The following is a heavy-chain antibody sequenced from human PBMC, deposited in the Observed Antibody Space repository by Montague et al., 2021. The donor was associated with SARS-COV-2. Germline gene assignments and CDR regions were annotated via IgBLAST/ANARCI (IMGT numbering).Heavy chain of an antibody. D-gene: IGHD2-8*01. V-gene: IGHV4-39*01. Sequence: SETLSLTCTVSGGSISSPDYYWGWIRQSPGKGLEWIGSISYTGRTYYNPSLRSRVSFSMDTSKNHFSLSLSSVTVADTAVYFCARQLPSYCATNKCYPYYFDGWGPGALVTRSS. CDR3: ARQLPSYCATNKCYPYYFDG. J-gene: IGHJ4*02. CDR1: GGSISSPDYY. CDR2: ISYTGRT.